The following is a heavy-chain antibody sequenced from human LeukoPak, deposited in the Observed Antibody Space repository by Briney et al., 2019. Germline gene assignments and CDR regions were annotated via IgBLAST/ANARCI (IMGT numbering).Heavy chain of an antibody. CDR2: IIPIFDTA. CDR3: AHPYYYDSSAS. J-gene: IGHJ5*02. V-gene: IGHV1-69*06. CDR1: GGTFSSYA. D-gene: IGHD3-22*01. Sequence: GASVKVSCKASGGTFSSYAISWVRQAPGQGLEWMGGIIPIFDTANHAQKFQGRVTFTADKSTSTAYMELSSLRSEDTAVYYCAHPYYYDSSASWGQGTLVTVSS.